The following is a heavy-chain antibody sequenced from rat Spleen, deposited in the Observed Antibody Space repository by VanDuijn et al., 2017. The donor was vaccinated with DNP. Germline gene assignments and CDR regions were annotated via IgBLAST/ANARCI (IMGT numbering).Heavy chain of an antibody. Sequence: EVQLVESGGGLVQPGRSLKLSCVASKFTFNNYWMTWFRQVPGKGLEWVASITSSGGSTYYGDSVKGRFTISRDNAKSTLYLQINGLRSEDMATYYCARWSSSHWYFDFWGPGTMVTVSS. CDR3: ARWSSSHWYFDF. V-gene: IGHV5-31*01. D-gene: IGHD1-2*01. CDR2: ITSSGGST. CDR1: KFTFNNYW. J-gene: IGHJ1*01.